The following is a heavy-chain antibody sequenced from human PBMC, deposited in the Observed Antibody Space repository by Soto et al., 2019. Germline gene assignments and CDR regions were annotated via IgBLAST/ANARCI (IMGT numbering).Heavy chain of an antibody. CDR1: GYTFNNYV. CDR2: INVDNDNT. J-gene: IGHJ4*02. CDR3: TRQGGTSYPFDY. V-gene: IGHV1-3*01. D-gene: IGHD3-10*01. Sequence: ASVKVSCKASGYTFNNYVIHWVRQAPGQRLEWMGWINVDNDNTKYSQKFQGRVTMTRDTSATTAHMELSSLRSEDTAVYYCTRQGGTSYPFDYWGQGTLVTVSS.